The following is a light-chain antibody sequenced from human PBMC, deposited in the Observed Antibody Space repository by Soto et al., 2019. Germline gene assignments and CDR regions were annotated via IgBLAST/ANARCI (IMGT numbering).Light chain of an antibody. CDR3: QQYNSS. V-gene: IGKV1-5*03. CDR2: KAS. CDR1: QSIGNW. Sequence: DIQMTQSPSALSASVGDRVTITCRASQSIGNWLAWYQQKPGKAPKLLIYKASSLESGVPSRFSGSGSGTEFTLTISSLQTDDFAPYYCQQYNSSFGQGTKLEIK. J-gene: IGKJ2*01.